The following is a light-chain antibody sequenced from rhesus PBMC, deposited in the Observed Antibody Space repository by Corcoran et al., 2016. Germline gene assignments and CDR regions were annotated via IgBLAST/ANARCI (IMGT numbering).Light chain of an antibody. J-gene: IGKJ1*01. CDR2: KVS. CDR1: QSLVHSNGNTY. V-gene: IGKV2-65*01. Sequence: DIVMTQSPLAMPITPGQPASISCRSSQSLVHSNGNTYLSWFQQNPGQPPSLLIYKVSNRYSGVPDRFSGSGAGTDVTLKSSRVEAEDVGVYYCMQYTHIPRTFGQVTKVEIK. CDR3: MQYTHIPRT.